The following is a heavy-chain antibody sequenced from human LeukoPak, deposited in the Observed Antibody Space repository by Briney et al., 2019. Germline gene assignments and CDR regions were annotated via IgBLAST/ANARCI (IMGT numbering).Heavy chain of an antibody. D-gene: IGHD6-13*01. CDR1: GFTFSKYW. CDR2: IKEDGSQK. V-gene: IGHV3-7*01. J-gene: IGHJ4*02. Sequence: GGSLRLSCVASGFTFSKYWMSWVRQAPGKGLEWVANIKEDGSQKDYVDSVKGRFTISRDNAKNSVYLQMNSLRVEDTAVYYCVSQQVVPHWGQGTRVTVSS. CDR3: VSQQVVPH.